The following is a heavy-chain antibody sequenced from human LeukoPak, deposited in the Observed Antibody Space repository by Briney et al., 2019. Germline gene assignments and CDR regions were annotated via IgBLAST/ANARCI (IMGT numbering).Heavy chain of an antibody. J-gene: IGHJ5*02. Sequence: PSETLSLTCAVSGGSFSGHYWSWIRQPPGEGLEWIGEINDSGSTKYNPPLKSRVTISADTSKNQFSLKLSSVTAADTAVYYCAKNNWFDPWGQGTLVTVSS. V-gene: IGHV4-34*01. CDR3: AKNNWFDP. CDR1: GGSFSGHY. CDR2: INDSGST.